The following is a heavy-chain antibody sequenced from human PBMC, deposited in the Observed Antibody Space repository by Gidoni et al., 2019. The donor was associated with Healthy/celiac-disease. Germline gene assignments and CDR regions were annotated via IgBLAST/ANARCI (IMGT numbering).Heavy chain of an antibody. J-gene: IGHJ4*02. CDR3: ARDPRAGSSGWSGGLFPRYFDY. CDR2: ISYDGSNT. Sequence: QVQLVEYGGGGVQRGRSLRISLSASGLPFSSSDRHWAPLAPGKGLEVVAVISYDGSNTYYAHSVKGRFTISRDNSKNTLYLQMNSLRAEDTAVYYCARDPRAGSSGWSGGLFPRYFDYWGQGTLVTVSS. D-gene: IGHD6-19*01. CDR1: GLPFSSSD. V-gene: IGHV3-30-3*01.